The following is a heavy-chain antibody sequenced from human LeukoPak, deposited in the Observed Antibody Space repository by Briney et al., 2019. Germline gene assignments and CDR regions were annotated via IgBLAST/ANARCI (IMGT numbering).Heavy chain of an antibody. D-gene: IGHD4-17*01. J-gene: IGHJ4*02. V-gene: IGHV3-21*06. CDR3: VRSGLRPLDS. Sequence: EGSLRLSCAASGFTFSSYGMNWVRQAPGKGLEWVSSVSSTSINIDYADSVKGRFTISRDNTKNSVSLQMNSLTVEDTAVYYCVRSGLRPLDSWGQGTLVAVSS. CDR2: VSSTSINI. CDR1: GFTFSSYG.